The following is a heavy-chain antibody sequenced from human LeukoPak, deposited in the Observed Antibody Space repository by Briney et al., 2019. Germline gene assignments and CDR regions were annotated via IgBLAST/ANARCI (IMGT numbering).Heavy chain of an antibody. D-gene: IGHD5-12*01. CDR2: INAGNGNT. CDR3: ARGGGAFIVANMD. J-gene: IGHJ1*01. Sequence: ASVKVSCKASGYTFTSYAMHWVRQAPGQRLEWMGWINAGNGNTNYAQKLQGRVTMTTDTSTSTAYMELRSLRSDDTAVYYCARGGGAFIVANMDWGQGTLVTVSS. V-gene: IGHV1-3*01. CDR1: GYTFTSYA.